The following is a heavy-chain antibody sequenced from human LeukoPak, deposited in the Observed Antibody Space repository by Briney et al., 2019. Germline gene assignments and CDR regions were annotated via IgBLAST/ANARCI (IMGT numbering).Heavy chain of an antibody. D-gene: IGHD3-16*01. CDR1: GFTFSSYC. Sequence: GGSVRLSCAASGFTFSSYCMNWARQAPGKGLEWVASINYNGNVNYYVDSVKGRFTISRDNAKNSLYLQMSNLRAEDTAVYFCARGVGLDVWGQGATVTVSS. V-gene: IGHV3-7*03. CDR2: INYNGNVN. J-gene: IGHJ6*02. CDR3: ARGVGLDV.